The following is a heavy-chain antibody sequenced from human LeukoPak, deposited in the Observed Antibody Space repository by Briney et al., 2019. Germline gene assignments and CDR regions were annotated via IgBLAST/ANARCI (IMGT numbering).Heavy chain of an antibody. D-gene: IGHD3-9*01. V-gene: IGHV1-8*03. CDR1: GYTFTSYD. J-gene: IGHJ4*02. Sequence: GASVKVSCKASGYTFTSYDINWVRQATGQGLEWMRWMNPNSGNTGYAQKFQGRVTITRNTSISTAYMELSSLRSEDTAVYYCARGAYYDIFRSSSYFDYWGQGTLVTVSS. CDR3: ARGAYYDIFRSSSYFDY. CDR2: MNPNSGNT.